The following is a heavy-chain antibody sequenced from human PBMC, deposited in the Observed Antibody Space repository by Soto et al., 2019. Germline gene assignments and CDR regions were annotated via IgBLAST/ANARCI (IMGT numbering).Heavy chain of an antibody. J-gene: IGHJ6*02. V-gene: IGHV3-74*01. CDR3: ARGLKGYYGLGG. CDR1: GLTFTSYW. Sequence: EVQLVESGGGLVQPGGSLRLSCAASGLTFTSYWMHWVRQAPGKGLVWVSRINSDGSTINNADFVKGRFIISRDNAKKQLYLEINRLGAGDTAVYYCARGLKGYYGLGGLGPGDPVNVSS. CDR2: INSDGSTI. D-gene: IGHD3-22*01.